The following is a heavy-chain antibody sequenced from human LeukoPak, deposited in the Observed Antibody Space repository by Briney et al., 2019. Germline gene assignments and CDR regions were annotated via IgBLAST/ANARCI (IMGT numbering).Heavy chain of an antibody. V-gene: IGHV3-23*01. CDR3: AKVPDCDILPGWRYFDY. D-gene: IGHD3-9*01. CDR2: ISGSGGST. Sequence: GWGPRLACAAFRLADSSYGMSWGRQASGNGQKSVSAISGSGGSTYYADSVKGRFTISRDNSKNTLYLQMNSLRAEDTAAYYCAKVPDCDILPGWRYFDYWGQGTRVTVSS. J-gene: IGHJ4*02. CDR1: RLADSSYG.